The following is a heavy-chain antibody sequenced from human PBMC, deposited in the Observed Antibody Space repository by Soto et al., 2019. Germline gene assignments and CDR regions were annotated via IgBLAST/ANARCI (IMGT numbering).Heavy chain of an antibody. J-gene: IGHJ6*03. D-gene: IGHD3-16*01. CDR1: GGSISSYY. CDR3: ASVIQTSEWGMRGEKEYYYYYYMDV. V-gene: IGHV4-59*01. Sequence: SETLSLTCTVSGGSISSYYWSWIRQPPGKGLEWIGYIYYSGSTNYNPSLKSRVTISVDTSKNQFSLKLSSVTAADTAVYYCASVIQTSEWGMRGEKEYYYYYYMDVWGKGTTVTVSS. CDR2: IYYSGST.